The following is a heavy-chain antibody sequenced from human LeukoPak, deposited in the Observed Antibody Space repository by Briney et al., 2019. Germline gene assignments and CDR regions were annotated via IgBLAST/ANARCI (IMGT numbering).Heavy chain of an antibody. D-gene: IGHD3-16*01. CDR2: IYHSGST. CDR3: ARAGGAVMYYFDY. CDR1: GYSISSGYY. Sequence: SETLSLTCTVSGYSISSGYYWGWIRPPPGKGLEWIGSIYHSGSTYYNPSLKSRVTISVDTSKNQFSLKLSSVTAADTAVYYCARAGGAVMYYFDYWGQGTLVTVSS. J-gene: IGHJ4*02. V-gene: IGHV4-38-2*02.